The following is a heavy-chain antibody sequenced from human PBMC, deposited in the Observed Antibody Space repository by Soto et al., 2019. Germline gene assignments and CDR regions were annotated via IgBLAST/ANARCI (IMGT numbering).Heavy chain of an antibody. CDR2: IYSGGST. CDR3: ARGVESLDY. D-gene: IGHD2-15*01. Sequence: ESGGGLVQPGGSLRLSCAASGFAVSSKYMTWVRQAPGKGLECVSVIYSGGSTFYADSVKDRFTISRDNSKNTLYLQMNSLRAEDTAVYYCARGVESLDYWGQGTLVTVSS. CDR1: GFAVSSKY. J-gene: IGHJ4*02. V-gene: IGHV3-66*01.